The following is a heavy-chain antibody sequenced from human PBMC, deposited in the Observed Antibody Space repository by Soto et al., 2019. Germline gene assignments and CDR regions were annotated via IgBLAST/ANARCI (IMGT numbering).Heavy chain of an antibody. D-gene: IGHD3-22*01. Sequence: SETLSLTSPGSCGSITGYYWNWILQPPGEGLDWIGEINHSGITNYNPSLKSRVTISVDTSKNQFSLKLSSVTAADTAVYYCARARGYYYDSSGFFQNYGMDVWGQGTTVTVSS. CDR2: INHSGIT. J-gene: IGHJ6*02. CDR1: CGSITGYY. V-gene: IGHV4-34*01. CDR3: ARARGYYYDSSGFFQNYGMDV.